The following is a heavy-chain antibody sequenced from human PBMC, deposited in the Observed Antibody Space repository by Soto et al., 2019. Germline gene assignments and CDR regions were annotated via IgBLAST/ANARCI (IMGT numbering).Heavy chain of an antibody. CDR2: VNPIVSMS. J-gene: IGHJ4*02. CDR1: GDTFNFYS. V-gene: IGHV1-69*02. Sequence: QVQLVQSGAEVKRPGSSVKVSCKASGDTFNFYSINWVRQAPGLGLEWMGRVNPIVSMSNYAQKFQGRVTMTADKTTSTANMELRSLRSEDTAIYYCASSYGSGYRAFDYWGQVALVTVSS. D-gene: IGHD3-10*01. CDR3: ASSYGSGYRAFDY.